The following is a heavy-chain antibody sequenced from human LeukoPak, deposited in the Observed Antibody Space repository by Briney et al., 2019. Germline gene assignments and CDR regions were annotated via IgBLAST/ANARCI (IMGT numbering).Heavy chain of an antibody. D-gene: IGHD3-10*01. CDR2: INHSGST. Sequence: SETLSLTCAVYGGSFSGYYWSWIRQPPGKGLEWIGQINHSGSTNYNPSLKSRVTISVDTSKNQFSLKLSSVTAADTAVYYCARPRGYGSGSYDYWGQGTLVTVSS. J-gene: IGHJ4*02. CDR3: ARPRGYGSGSYDY. CDR1: GGSFSGYY. V-gene: IGHV4-34*01.